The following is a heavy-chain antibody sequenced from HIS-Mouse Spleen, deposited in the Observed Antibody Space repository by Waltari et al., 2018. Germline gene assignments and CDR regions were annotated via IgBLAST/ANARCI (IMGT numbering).Heavy chain of an antibody. CDR1: GYPFTGYY. V-gene: IGHV1-2*02. CDR2: INPNSGGT. J-gene: IGHJ5*02. CDR3: ARGSGRWELLLPNWFDP. D-gene: IGHD1-26*01. Sequence: QVQLVQSGAEVKKPGASVKVSCKASGYPFTGYYMPWVRQAPGQGLEWMGWINPNSGGTNYAQKVQGRVTMTRDTSISTAYMELSRLRSDDTAVYYCARGSGRWELLLPNWFDPWGQGTLVTVSS.